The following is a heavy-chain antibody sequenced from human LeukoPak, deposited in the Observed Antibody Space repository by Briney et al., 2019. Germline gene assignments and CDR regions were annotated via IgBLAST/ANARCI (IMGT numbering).Heavy chain of an antibody. CDR1: GFTFSSYA. CDR2: ISYDGSNK. Sequence: GRSLRLSCAASGFTFSSYAMHWVRKAPGKGLEWVAVISYDGSNKYYADSVKGRFTISRDNSKNTLYLQTNSMRAEDTAVYYCATDLIAATGIRQDYWGQGTLVTVSS. V-gene: IGHV3-30*04. CDR3: ATDLIAATGIRQDY. D-gene: IGHD6-13*01. J-gene: IGHJ4*02.